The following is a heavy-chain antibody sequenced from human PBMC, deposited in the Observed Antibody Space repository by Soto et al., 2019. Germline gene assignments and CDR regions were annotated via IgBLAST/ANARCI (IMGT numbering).Heavy chain of an antibody. V-gene: IGHV4-38-2*01. J-gene: IGHJ4*02. Sequence: PDALSLTCSVSGYSIRSVYYWGLIRHRPLKGLEWIGSIYHSGSTYYNPSLKSRVTISVDTSKNQFSLKLSSVTAEDTAVYYCARARHPEILTVTHKRNFDYWGQGNLVTVSS. D-gene: IGHD4-17*01. CDR2: IYHSGST. CDR1: GYSIRSVYY. CDR3: ARARHPEILTVTHKRNFDY.